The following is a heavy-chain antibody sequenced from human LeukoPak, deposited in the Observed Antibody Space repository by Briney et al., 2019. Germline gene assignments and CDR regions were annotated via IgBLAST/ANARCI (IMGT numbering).Heavy chain of an antibody. CDR2: IYPGDSDT. D-gene: IGHD2-2*01. J-gene: IGHJ6*04. V-gene: IGHV5-51*01. CDR3: ARRYCSSTSCRKYYYYYYGMDV. Sequence: GESLQISCKGSGYPFTSYWIGWVRQMPGKGLEWMGIIYPGDSDTRYSPSFQGQVTISADKSISTAYLQWSSLKASDTAMYYCARRYCSSTSCRKYYYYYYGMDVWGKGTTVTVSA. CDR1: GYPFTSYW.